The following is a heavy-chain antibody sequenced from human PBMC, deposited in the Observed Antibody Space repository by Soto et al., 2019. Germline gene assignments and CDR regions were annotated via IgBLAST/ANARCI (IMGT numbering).Heavy chain of an antibody. J-gene: IGHJ4*02. CDR1: GYTFTGYY. D-gene: IGHD3-3*01. V-gene: IGHV1-2*02. CDR3: ARDFYMYYDFWSGYLDY. Sequence: GASVKVSCKASGYTFTGYYMHWVRQAPGQGLEWMGWINPNSGGTNYAQKFQGRVTMTRDTSISTAYMELSRLRSDDTAVYYCARDFYMYYDFWSGYLDYWGQGTLVTAPQ. CDR2: INPNSGGT.